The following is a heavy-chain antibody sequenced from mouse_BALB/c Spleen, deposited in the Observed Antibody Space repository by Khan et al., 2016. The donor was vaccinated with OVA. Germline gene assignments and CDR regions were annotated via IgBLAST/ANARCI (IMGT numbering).Heavy chain of an antibody. CDR2: INTYTGEP. V-gene: IGHV9-3-1*01. J-gene: IGHJ2*01. CDR1: GYTFTNYV. CDR3: ARGNWDFDY. D-gene: IGHD4-1*01. Sequence: QIQLVQSGPELKKPGETVKISCKASGYTFTNYVMNWVKQAPGKGLKWMGWINTYTGEPTYSDDFKGRFAFSLETSASTAYLQINNLKNEDTATYFCARGNWDFDYWGQGTTLTVSS.